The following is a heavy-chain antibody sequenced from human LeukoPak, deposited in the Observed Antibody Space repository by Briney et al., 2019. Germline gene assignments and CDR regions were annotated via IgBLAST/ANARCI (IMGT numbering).Heavy chain of an antibody. CDR2: INPNIGGT. CDR1: GYTFTRHY. V-gene: IGHV1-2*02. J-gene: IGHJ3*02. D-gene: IGHD3-9*01. Sequence: GESLKISCKASGYTFTRHYMHWVRQAPGQGLEWMGWINPNIGGTNYAQEFQGRVTMTRDTSISTAYMELSSLRSDDTALYYCARVDDVLTGSAFDIWGQGTMVTVSS. CDR3: ARVDDVLTGSAFDI.